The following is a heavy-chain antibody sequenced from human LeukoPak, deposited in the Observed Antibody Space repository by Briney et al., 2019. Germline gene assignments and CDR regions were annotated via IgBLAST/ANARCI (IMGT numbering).Heavy chain of an antibody. CDR2: IYPDDSTT. CDR3: AGLRFKSGNTYYFDY. J-gene: IGHJ4*02. CDR1: GYNFATYW. Sequence: GESLNISCKCSGYNFATYWIGWVRQIPGKGLEWMGVIYPDDSTTAYSPSFQGHVTISVDKSITTAYLQWSSLKASDTAMYYCAGLRFKSGNTYYFDYWGQGSLVTVSS. V-gene: IGHV5-51*01. D-gene: IGHD1-26*01.